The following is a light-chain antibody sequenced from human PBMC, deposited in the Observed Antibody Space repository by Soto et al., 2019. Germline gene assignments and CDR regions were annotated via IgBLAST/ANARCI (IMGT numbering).Light chain of an antibody. V-gene: IGKV1-39*01. CDR1: QSISSY. CDR2: AAS. Sequence: DIQITRSPASLSTSISDRVTSACRASQSISSYLNWYQQKPGKASKLLIYAASSLQSGVPSRFSGSGSGTNFTLTISSLQPEDFATYYCQQSYSIPWTFGQGTKVDIK. J-gene: IGKJ1*01. CDR3: QQSYSIPWT.